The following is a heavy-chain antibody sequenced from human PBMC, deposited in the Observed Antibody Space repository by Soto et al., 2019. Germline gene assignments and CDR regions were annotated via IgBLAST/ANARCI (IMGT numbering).Heavy chain of an antibody. CDR3: ARDSPPYFRIAVAPTQY. CDR2: IWYDGSNK. J-gene: IGHJ1*01. V-gene: IGHV3-33*01. Sequence: HPGGSLRLSCAASGFTFSSYGMHWVRQAPGKGLEWVAVIWYDGSNKYYADSVKGRFTISRDNSKNTLYLQMNSLRAEDTAVYYCARDSPPYFRIAVAPTQYWGQGTLVTVSS. D-gene: IGHD6-19*01. CDR1: GFTFSSYG.